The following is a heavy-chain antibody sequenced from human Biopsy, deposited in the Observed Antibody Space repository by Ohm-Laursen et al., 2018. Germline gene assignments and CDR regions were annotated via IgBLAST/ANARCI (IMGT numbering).Heavy chain of an antibody. CDR3: ARRGSGGRSFDY. CDR1: GASFNASC. V-gene: IGHV4-34*01. D-gene: IGHD2-15*01. Sequence: SETLSLTCPVYGASFNASCWSWIRQTPGKGLEWIGEINHSGRTNYNPSLKSRVTISVDTSKNQISLKLDSVTVADTAVFYCARRGSGGRSFDYWGQGSLVTVSS. CDR2: INHSGRT. J-gene: IGHJ4*02.